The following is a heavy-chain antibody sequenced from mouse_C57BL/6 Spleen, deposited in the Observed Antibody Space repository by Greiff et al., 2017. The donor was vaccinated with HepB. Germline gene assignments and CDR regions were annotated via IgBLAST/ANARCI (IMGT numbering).Heavy chain of an antibody. CDR3: ARGGAITTVVAHYYAMDY. D-gene: IGHD1-1*01. CDR1: GFTFSDYG. V-gene: IGHV5-17*01. Sequence: EVQLVESGGGLVKPGGSLKLSCAASGFTFSDYGMHWVRQAPEKGLEWVAYISSGSSTIYYADTVKGRFTISRDNAKNTLFLQMTSLRSEDTAMYYCARGGAITTVVAHYYAMDYWGQGTSVTVSS. CDR2: ISSGSSTI. J-gene: IGHJ4*01.